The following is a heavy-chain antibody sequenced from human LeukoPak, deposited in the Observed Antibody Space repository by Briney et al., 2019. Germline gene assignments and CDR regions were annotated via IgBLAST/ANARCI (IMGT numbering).Heavy chain of an antibody. CDR1: GFTFSSYA. CDR2: ISYDGSNK. Sequence: GGSLRLSCAASGFTFSSYAMHWVRQAPGKGLEWVAAISYDGSNKYYADSVKGRFTISRDNSKNTLYLQMNSLRAEDTAVYYCASRGDHCSGGSCYGDYFDYWGQGTLVTVSS. J-gene: IGHJ4*02. CDR3: ASRGDHCSGGSCYGDYFDY. D-gene: IGHD2-15*01. V-gene: IGHV3-30-3*01.